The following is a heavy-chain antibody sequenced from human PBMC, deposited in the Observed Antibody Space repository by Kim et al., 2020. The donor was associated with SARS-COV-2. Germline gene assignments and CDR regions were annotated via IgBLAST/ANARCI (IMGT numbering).Heavy chain of an antibody. CDR3: ALDSSGWYEDDDAFDI. CDR1: GYTFTSYA. D-gene: IGHD6-19*01. Sequence: ASVKVSCKASGYTFTSYAMNWVRQAPGQGLEWMGWINTNTGNPTYAQGFTGRFVFSLDTSVSTAYLQISSLKAEDTAVYYCALDSSGWYEDDDAFDIWGQGTMVTVSS. J-gene: IGHJ3*02. CDR2: INTNTGNP. V-gene: IGHV7-4-1*02.